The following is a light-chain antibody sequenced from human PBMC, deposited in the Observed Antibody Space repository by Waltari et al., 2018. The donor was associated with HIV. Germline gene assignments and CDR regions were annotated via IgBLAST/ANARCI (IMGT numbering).Light chain of an antibody. CDR1: QDVNDD. CDR2: SGS. CDR3: QQYFDYPRT. Sequence: IRMTQSPASLSASTGDRVNNTCRASQDVNDDLAWYQQNPGQAPKLLIFSGSTLQTGVPSRFVGSGSGMDFTLTITCLQSEDFSSYYCQQYFDYPRTFGQGTKVE. V-gene: IGKV1-8*01. J-gene: IGKJ1*01.